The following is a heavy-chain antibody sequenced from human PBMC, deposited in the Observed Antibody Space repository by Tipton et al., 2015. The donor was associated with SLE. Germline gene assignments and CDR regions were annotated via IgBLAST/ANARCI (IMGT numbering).Heavy chain of an antibody. J-gene: IGHJ2*01. CDR2: IYYSGSP. V-gene: IGHV4-39*01. CDR1: GGSISSGSYY. D-gene: IGHD1-26*01. Sequence: TLSLTCTVSGGSISSGSYYWGWIRQPPGKGLEYIGSIYYSGSPYYNPSLKSRVTISLDTPKNQFSLNLSSVTAADTAVYYCARRGVGATYWYFDLWGRGTLVTVSS. CDR3: ARRGVGATYWYFDL.